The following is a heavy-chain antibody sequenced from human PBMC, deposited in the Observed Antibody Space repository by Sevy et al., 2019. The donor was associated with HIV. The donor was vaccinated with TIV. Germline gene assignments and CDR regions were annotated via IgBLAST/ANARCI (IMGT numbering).Heavy chain of an antibody. CDR2: FDPEDGET. CDR1: GYTLTELS. CDR3: ATEDITMIPYGLDV. D-gene: IGHD3-22*01. V-gene: IGHV1-24*01. Sequence: VSVKVSCKVSGYTLTELSMHWVRQPPGKGLEWMGRFDPEDGETIYAQKFLGRLTMTEDTSTDTAYMDLSSLRSEDTAVYYCATEDITMIPYGLDVWGQGTTVTVSS. J-gene: IGHJ6*02.